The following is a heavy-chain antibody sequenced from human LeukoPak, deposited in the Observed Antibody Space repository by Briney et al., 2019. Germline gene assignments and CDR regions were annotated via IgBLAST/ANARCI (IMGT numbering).Heavy chain of an antibody. J-gene: IGHJ4*02. CDR2: IYHSGST. D-gene: IGHD3-3*01. CDR3: ARAEYYDFWSGNVIDY. CDR1: GGSISSYY. V-gene: IGHV4-59*12. Sequence: PSETLSLTCTVSGGSISSYYWSWIRQPPGKGLEWIGYIYHSGSTYYNPSLKSRVTISVDRSKNQFSLKLSSVTAADTAVYYCARAEYYDFWSGNVIDYWGQGTLVTVSS.